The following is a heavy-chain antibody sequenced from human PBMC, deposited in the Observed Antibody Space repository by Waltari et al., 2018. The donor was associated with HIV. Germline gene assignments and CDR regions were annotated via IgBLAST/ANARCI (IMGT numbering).Heavy chain of an antibody. V-gene: IGHV3-9*01. D-gene: IGHD5-18*01. CDR3: AKTETWIQPLFDY. J-gene: IGHJ4*02. CDR2: ISWNSGSI. CDR1: GFTFDDYD. Sequence: EVQLVESGGGLVQPGRSLRLSCAASGFTFDDYDMHWVRQAPGKGLEWVSGISWNSGSIGYADSVKGRFTISRDNAKNSLYLQMNSLRAEDTALYYCAKTETWIQPLFDYWGQGTLVTVSS.